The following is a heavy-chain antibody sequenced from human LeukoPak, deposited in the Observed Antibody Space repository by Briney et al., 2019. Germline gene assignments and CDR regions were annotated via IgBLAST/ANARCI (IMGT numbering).Heavy chain of an antibody. CDR1: GFSLSTPEMC. V-gene: IGHV2-70*17. J-gene: IGHJ4*02. CDR2: IDWDDDK. CDR3: ARMTPDSPSFDY. Sequence: SGPALVKPTQTLTLTRTFSGFSLSTPEMCVTWIRQPPGKALEWLARIDWDDDKFYSPSLRTRLTISKDTPKNQVVLRMTNMDPVDTGTYYCARMTPDSPSFDYWGQGALITVSS. D-gene: IGHD2-15*01.